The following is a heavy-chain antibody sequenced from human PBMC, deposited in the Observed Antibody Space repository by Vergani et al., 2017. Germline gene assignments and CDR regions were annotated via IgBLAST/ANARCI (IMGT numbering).Heavy chain of an antibody. V-gene: IGHV1-8*01. Sequence: QVQLVQSGAEVKKPGASVKVSCKASGYTFTSYDINWVRQATGQGLEWMGWMIPNSGNTGYAQKFQGRVTMTRNTSISTAYMELSSLRSEDTAVYYCARGNRRAAGPKSPYYYYYMDVWGKGTTVTVSS. CDR3: ARGNRRAAGPKSPYYYYYMDV. CDR2: MIPNSGNT. CDR1: GYTFTSYD. D-gene: IGHD6-13*01. J-gene: IGHJ6*03.